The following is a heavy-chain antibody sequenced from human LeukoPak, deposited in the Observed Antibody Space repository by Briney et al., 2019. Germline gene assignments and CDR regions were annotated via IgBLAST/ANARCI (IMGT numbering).Heavy chain of an antibody. CDR2: FYGGGAT. CDR1: GFTVTNNY. V-gene: IGHV3-53*01. CDR3: AKESPYFDY. J-gene: IGHJ4*02. Sequence: GGSLRLSCAASGFTVTNNYMTWVRQAPGKGLEWVSVFYGGGATYYADSVKGRFTISRDGSKNTLYLQMDSLRAEDTAVYYCAKESPYFDYWGQGTLVTVSS.